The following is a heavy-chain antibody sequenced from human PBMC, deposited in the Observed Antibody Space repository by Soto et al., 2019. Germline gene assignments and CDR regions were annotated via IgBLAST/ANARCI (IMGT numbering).Heavy chain of an antibody. Sequence: QVLLQESGPGLINASGTLSLTCGVSGGSISTNNWWSWVRQTPGQGLEWIAEVYHTGSTNYNPSLKSRLTISVDKSKNKFSLRLTSVTAADSAVYYCARAKLCNTLSCPHSFDTWGQGTLVSVSS. V-gene: IGHV4-4*02. CDR3: ARAKLCNTLSCPHSFDT. D-gene: IGHD2-15*01. J-gene: IGHJ4*02. CDR1: GGSISTNNW. CDR2: VYHTGST.